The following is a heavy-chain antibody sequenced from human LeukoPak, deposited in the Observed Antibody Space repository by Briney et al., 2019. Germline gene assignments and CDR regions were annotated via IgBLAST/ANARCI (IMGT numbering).Heavy chain of an antibody. CDR3: ARYSYGSTGPFDY. Sequence: SETLSLTCTVSGGSISSYYWNWIRQPPGKGLEWIGYIYYSGSTNYNPSLESRVTISVDTSKNQFSLKLSSVTAADTAVYYCARYSYGSTGPFDYWGQGTLVTVSS. J-gene: IGHJ4*02. CDR1: GGSISSYY. CDR2: IYYSGST. D-gene: IGHD5-18*01. V-gene: IGHV4-59*08.